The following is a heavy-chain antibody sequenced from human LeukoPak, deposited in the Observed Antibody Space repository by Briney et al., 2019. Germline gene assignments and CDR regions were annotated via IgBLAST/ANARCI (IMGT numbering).Heavy chain of an antibody. CDR3: ESSRFGYYYMDV. CDR1: GGSISSYY. Sequence: SETLSLTCTVSGGSISSYYWGWIRQPPGKGLEWIGSIYYSGSTYYNPSLKSRVTISVDTSKNQFSLKLSSVTAADTAVYYCESSRFGYYYMDVWGKGTTVTVSS. V-gene: IGHV4-39*07. CDR2: IYYSGST. J-gene: IGHJ6*03. D-gene: IGHD3-16*01.